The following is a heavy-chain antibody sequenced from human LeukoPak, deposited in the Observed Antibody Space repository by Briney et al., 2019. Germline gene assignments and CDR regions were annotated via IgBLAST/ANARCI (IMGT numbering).Heavy chain of an antibody. CDR3: ARRPGN. D-gene: IGHD1-14*01. Sequence: GGSLRLSCAASGLTFSSYAMSWVRQAPGKGLEWVSLIYSGGAIRYADSVKGRFTISRDSSKNTLFLQMNDLTVEDTARYYCARRPGNWGQGILVTVSS. V-gene: IGHV3-23*03. CDR1: GLTFSSYA. J-gene: IGHJ4*02. CDR2: IYSGGAI.